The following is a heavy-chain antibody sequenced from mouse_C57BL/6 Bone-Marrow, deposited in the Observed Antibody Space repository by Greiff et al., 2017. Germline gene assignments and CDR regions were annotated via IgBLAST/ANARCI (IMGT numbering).Heavy chain of an antibody. J-gene: IGHJ4*01. D-gene: IGHD1-1*01. Sequence: VQLQQSGAELVRPGASVKLSCTASGFNIKDDYMHWVKQRPEQGLEWIGWIDPENGDTESASKFQGQATITADTSSHTAYLQLSSLTSEDTAVYYCTTRIYYYGSSYGASDYWGQGTSVTVSA. CDR3: TTRIYYYGSSYGASDY. CDR2: IDPENGDT. V-gene: IGHV14-4*01. CDR1: GFNIKDDY.